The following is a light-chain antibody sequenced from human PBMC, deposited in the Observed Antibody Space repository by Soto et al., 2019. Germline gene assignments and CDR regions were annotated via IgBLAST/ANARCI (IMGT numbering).Light chain of an antibody. CDR3: QQYGSSPRT. J-gene: IGKJ1*01. V-gene: IGKV3-20*01. CDR2: GAS. CDR1: QTVGSIY. Sequence: EMVMTQSPATLSVSPWGRATLSCRASQTVGSIYLAWYQQKPGQAPRLLIHGASNRASGIPDRFSGSGSGTDFTLTISRLEPEDFAVYYCQQYGSSPRTFGQGTKVDIK.